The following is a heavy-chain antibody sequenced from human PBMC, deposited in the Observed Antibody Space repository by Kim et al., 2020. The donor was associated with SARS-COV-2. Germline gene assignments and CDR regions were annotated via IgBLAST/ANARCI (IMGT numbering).Heavy chain of an antibody. Sequence: GGSLRLSCAASGFTFNNYDMHWVRQAPGKGLEWVAVIWSGGRNKFYADSVKGRFTISRDNSKNTLYLQMISLRADDTAVYYCARDWQRRAFDIWGQGTMVTVSS. CDR1: GFTFNNYD. CDR2: IWSGGRNK. CDR3: ARDWQRRAFDI. V-gene: IGHV3-33*01. J-gene: IGHJ3*02.